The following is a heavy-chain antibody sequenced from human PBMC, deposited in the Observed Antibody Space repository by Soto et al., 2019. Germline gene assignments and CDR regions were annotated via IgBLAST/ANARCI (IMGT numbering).Heavy chain of an antibody. Sequence: ASVKVSCKASGYTFTSYGISWVRQAPGQGLEWMGWISAYNGNTNYAQKLQGRVTMTTDTSTSTAYMELRSLRSDDTAVYYCARVPALDIVVVVAASGYYAFDILGQGTMVTVSS. J-gene: IGHJ3*02. V-gene: IGHV1-18*01. CDR3: ARVPALDIVVVVAASGYYAFDI. D-gene: IGHD2-15*01. CDR2: ISAYNGNT. CDR1: GYTFTSYG.